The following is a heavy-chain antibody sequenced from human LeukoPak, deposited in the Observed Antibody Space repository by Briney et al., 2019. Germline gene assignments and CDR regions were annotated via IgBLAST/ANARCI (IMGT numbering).Heavy chain of an antibody. D-gene: IGHD5-18*01. CDR2: IFPGDSDT. CDR1: GYSFSSYW. Sequence: GESLKISCKASGYSFSSYWIGWVRQMPGKGLEWMGTIFPGDSDTTYSPSFQGQVIISADKSISTAYLQWSSLKASDTAMYYCARQRGYSSGRPKYFDYWGQGTPVTVSS. V-gene: IGHV5-51*01. J-gene: IGHJ4*02. CDR3: ARQRGYSSGRPKYFDY.